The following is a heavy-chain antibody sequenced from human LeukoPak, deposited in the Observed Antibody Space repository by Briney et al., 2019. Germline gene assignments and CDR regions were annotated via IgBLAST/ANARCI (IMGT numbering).Heavy chain of an antibody. CDR2: ISTSSSYI. J-gene: IGHJ4*02. Sequence: PGGSLRLSCAASGFTFSSYSMNWVRQAPGKGLEWVSFISTSSSYIHNADSVKGRFTISRDNAENSLYLQMSSLRAEDTAVYYCARGDSSGWKSCPGDWGQGTLVTVSS. V-gene: IGHV3-21*01. CDR1: GFTFSSYS. CDR3: ARGDSSGWKSCPGD. D-gene: IGHD6-19*01.